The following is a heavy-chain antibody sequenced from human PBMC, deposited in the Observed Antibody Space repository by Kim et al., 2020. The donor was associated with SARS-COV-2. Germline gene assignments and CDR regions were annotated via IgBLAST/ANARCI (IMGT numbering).Heavy chain of an antibody. D-gene: IGHD2-21*01. CDR2: IDGSDGTT. CDR1: GFTFFGHA. CDR3: LKGGWGWIWDY. Sequence: GGSLRLSCTTSGFTFFGHAMSWVRQAPGKGLEWVSSIDGSDGTTYYVDSVKGRFSISRDDSRNTLYLQMSAVRADDTATYYCLKGGWGWIWDYWGQGTL. J-gene: IGHJ4*02. V-gene: IGHV3-23*01.